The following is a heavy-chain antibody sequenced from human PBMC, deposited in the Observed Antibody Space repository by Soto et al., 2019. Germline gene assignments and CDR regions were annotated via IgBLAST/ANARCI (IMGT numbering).Heavy chain of an antibody. J-gene: IGHJ4*02. CDR2: MSRSSRYI. CDR1: GFTFNSYS. D-gene: IGHD2-15*01. V-gene: IGHV3-21*01. Sequence: PGGSLRLSCAASGFTFNSYSMNWVPQAPGKGLEWVSSMSRSSRYIYYADSVKGRFTISRDNARNSVYLQMNSLRAEDTAVYYCGRDGGVAAPLGNYFEYWGKGTLVTVS. CDR3: GRDGGVAAPLGNYFEY.